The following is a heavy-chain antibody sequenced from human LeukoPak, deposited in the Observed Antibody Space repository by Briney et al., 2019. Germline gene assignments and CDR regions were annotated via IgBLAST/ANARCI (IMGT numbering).Heavy chain of an antibody. CDR2: IKQDGTQK. V-gene: IGHV3-7*01. D-gene: IGHD2-15*01. CDR1: GFTFSSYS. J-gene: IGHJ4*02. CDR3: ARKGLPDY. Sequence: GRSLRLSCAASGFTFSSYSMNWVRQAPGKGLEWVANIKQDGTQKYYVDSMKGRLTISRDNAKNSLYLQMNSLRDEDTAVYYCARKGLPDYWGQGTLVTVSS.